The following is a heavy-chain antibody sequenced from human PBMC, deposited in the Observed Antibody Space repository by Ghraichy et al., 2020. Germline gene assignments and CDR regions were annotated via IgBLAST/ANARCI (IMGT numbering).Heavy chain of an antibody. D-gene: IGHD1-26*01. CDR2: GPYSGNT. CDR1: GGSISSNYYY. CDR3: VRHRSGTMMDD. J-gene: IGHJ4*02. V-gene: IGHV4-39*01. Sequence: GSLRLSCTVSGGSISSNYYYWGWIRQPPGKGLEWIGSGPYSGNTDYNPSHRSRVTTSADTSKNQLSLKVSSVTAADTAVYYCVRHRSGTMMDDWGQGTLVTVSS.